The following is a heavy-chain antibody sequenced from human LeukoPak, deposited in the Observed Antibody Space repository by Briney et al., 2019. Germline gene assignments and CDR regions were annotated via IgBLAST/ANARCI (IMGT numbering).Heavy chain of an antibody. CDR2: IWYDGSNK. V-gene: IGHV3-33*06. CDR1: GFTFSSYG. J-gene: IGHJ3*02. CDR3: AKEEDYDILAYDAFDI. Sequence: GGSLRISCAASGFTFSSYGMHWVRQAPGKGLEWVAVIWYDGSNKYYADSVKGRFTISRDNSKNTLYLQMNSLRAEDTAVYYCAKEEDYDILAYDAFDIWGQGTMVTVSS. D-gene: IGHD3-9*01.